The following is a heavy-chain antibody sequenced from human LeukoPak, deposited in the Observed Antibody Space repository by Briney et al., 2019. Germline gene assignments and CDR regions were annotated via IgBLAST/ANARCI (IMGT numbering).Heavy chain of an antibody. D-gene: IGHD3-16*02. Sequence: GGSLRLSCAASGFTFSSHCMNWARQAPGKGLEWVANIKQDGSEKYYVDSVKGRFTISRDNAKNSLYLQMNSLRAEDTAVYYCAICTAGGVINWGIDYWGQGTLVTVSS. CDR1: GFTFSSHC. J-gene: IGHJ4*02. CDR3: AICTAGGVINWGIDY. CDR2: IKQDGSEK. V-gene: IGHV3-7*01.